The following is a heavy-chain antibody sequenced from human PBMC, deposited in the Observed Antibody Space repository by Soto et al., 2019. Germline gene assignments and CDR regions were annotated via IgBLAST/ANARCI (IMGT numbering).Heavy chain of an antibody. J-gene: IGHJ6*02. CDR3: ARLAGYGGNPVPYYYGMDL. Sequence: GASVKVSCKASGYTFTSYGISWVRQAPGQGLEWMGWISAYNGNTNYAQKLQGRVTMTTDTSTSTAYMELRSLRSDDTAVYYCARLAGYGGNPVPYYYGMDLWGQGTSVTVSS. CDR1: GYTFTSYG. CDR2: ISAYNGNT. V-gene: IGHV1-18*01. D-gene: IGHD4-17*01.